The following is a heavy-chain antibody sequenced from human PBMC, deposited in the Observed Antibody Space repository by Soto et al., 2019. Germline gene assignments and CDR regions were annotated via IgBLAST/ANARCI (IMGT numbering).Heavy chain of an antibody. J-gene: IGHJ6*03. CDR3: ARLTGYYDFWSGYYPYYYYYYMDV. CDR1: GGSISSSSYY. V-gene: IGHV4-39*01. Sequence: SETLSLTCTVSGGSISSSSYYWGWIRQPPGKGLEWIGSIYYSGSTYYNPSLKSRVTISVDTSKNQFSLKLSSVTAADTAVYYCARLTGYYDFWSGYYPYYYYYYMDVWGKGTXVTVSS. CDR2: IYYSGST. D-gene: IGHD3-3*01.